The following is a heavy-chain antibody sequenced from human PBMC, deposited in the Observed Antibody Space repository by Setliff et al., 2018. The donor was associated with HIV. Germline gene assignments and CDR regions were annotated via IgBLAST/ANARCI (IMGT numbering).Heavy chain of an antibody. CDR1: GFTFSKGW. CDR3: ARVRCGSTDCH. J-gene: IGHJ4*02. D-gene: IGHD2-2*01. CDR2: IKTHGETI. V-gene: IGHV3-7*03. Sequence: GGSLRLSCVTSGFTFSKGWMCWVRQAPGKGLEWVATIKTHGETIYYVDSVKGRFTISRDNAKTSLFLQMTSLRADDTAVYYCARVRCGSTDCHWGPGTLVTVSS.